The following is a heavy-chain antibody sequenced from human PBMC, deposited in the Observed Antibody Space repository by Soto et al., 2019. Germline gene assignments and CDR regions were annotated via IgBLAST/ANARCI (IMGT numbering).Heavy chain of an antibody. CDR3: AKLRYNWNDLRWFDP. Sequence: ASLRLSCAASGFTFSSYAMSWVRQAPGKGLEWVSAISGSGGSTYYADSVKGRFTISRDNSKNTLYLQMNSLRAEDTAVYYCAKLRYNWNDLRWFDPWGQGTLVTVSS. V-gene: IGHV3-23*01. D-gene: IGHD1-20*01. J-gene: IGHJ5*02. CDR2: ISGSGGST. CDR1: GFTFSSYA.